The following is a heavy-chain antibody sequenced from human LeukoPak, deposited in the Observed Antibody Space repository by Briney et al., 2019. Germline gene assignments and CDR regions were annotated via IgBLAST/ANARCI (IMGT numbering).Heavy chain of an antibody. J-gene: IGHJ4*02. V-gene: IGHV3-23*01. CDR1: GFTLSSYA. CDR2: ISGSGGST. Sequence: PGGSLRLSCAASGFTLSSYAMSWVRQAPGKGLEWASAISGSGGSTYYADSVKGRFTISRDNSKNTLFLQMNSLRVEDTAVYYCAKEVAEIGRPLFDWWGQGTLVTVYS. CDR3: AKEVAEIGRPLFDW. D-gene: IGHD2-15*01.